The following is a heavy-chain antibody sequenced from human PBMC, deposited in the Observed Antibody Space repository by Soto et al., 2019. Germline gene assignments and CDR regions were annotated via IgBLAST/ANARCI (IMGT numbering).Heavy chain of an antibody. CDR2: IQDGGSI. CDR3: ARGEGSGSNALGH. J-gene: IGHJ4*02. Sequence: GGSLRLSCAASGLTVSNNYMTWVRQAPGKGLEGVAVIQDGGSISYADSVSDRFTISRDNAKNTVFLEMNSLRPEDTAVYFCARGEGSGSNALGHWGQGTLVTVSS. V-gene: IGHV3-66*01. CDR1: GLTVSNNY. D-gene: IGHD3-16*01.